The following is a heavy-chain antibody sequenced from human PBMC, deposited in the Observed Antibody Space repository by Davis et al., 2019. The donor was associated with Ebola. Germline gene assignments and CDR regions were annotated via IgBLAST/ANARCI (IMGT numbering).Heavy chain of an antibody. CDR1: GFTFSGPA. V-gene: IGHV3-73*01. J-gene: IGHJ4*02. CDR2: IRSKANSYAT. Sequence: GGSLRLSCPASGFTFSGPAMHWVRQASGKGLEWVGRIRSKANSYATAYAASVKGRFTISRDDSKNTAYLQMNNLKTEDTAVYYCNSGWYGEFEDYWGQGTLVTVSS. CDR3: NSGWYGEFEDY. D-gene: IGHD6-19*01.